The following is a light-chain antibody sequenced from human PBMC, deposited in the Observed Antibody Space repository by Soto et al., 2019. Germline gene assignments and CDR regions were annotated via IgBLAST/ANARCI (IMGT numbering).Light chain of an antibody. CDR2: ASS. CDR3: QQLDDSQWT. Sequence: EIVMTQSPATLSVSPGERATLSCRASQSVSSYLAWYQQKPGQAPRLLIYASSKRATGIPDRFSGSGSGTDFTLTISRLEPEDFAVYFCQQLDDSQWTFGQGTKVDIK. CDR1: QSVSSY. J-gene: IGKJ1*01. V-gene: IGKV3D-15*01.